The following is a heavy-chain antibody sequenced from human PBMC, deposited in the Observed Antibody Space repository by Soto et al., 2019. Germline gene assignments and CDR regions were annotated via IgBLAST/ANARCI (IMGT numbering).Heavy chain of an antibody. V-gene: IGHV4-59*08. D-gene: IGHD3-9*01. CDR3: ARVYAYYDILTGYYTENWFDP. J-gene: IGHJ5*02. CDR1: GGSISGYF. Sequence: TLSLTCTVSGGSISGYFWSWIRQPPGKGLEWIGYLYYSGSTNYNPSLRSRVTISVDTSRNQFSLKLSSVTAADTAVYYCARVYAYYDILTGYYTENWFDPWGQGTLVTVSS. CDR2: LYYSGST.